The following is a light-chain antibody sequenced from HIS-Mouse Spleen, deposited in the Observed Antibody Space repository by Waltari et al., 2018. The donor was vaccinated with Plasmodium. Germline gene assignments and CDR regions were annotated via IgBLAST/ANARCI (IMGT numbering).Light chain of an antibody. CDR1: QSISSY. Sequence: DIQMTQSPSSLSASVGDRVTITCRASQSISSYLNWYQQKPGKAPKLLIYAASSLQSGVPSRFSGSGSVTDFTLTISSLQPEDFATYYCQQSYSTWTFGQGNKVEIK. CDR2: AAS. J-gene: IGKJ1*01. CDR3: QQSYSTWT. V-gene: IGKV1-39*01.